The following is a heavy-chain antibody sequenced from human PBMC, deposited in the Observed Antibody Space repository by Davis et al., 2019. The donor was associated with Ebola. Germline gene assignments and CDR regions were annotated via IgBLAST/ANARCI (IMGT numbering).Heavy chain of an antibody. D-gene: IGHD3-3*01. CDR3: ARGRYYDFWSSAFDI. J-gene: IGHJ3*02. CDR2: IFYTGGT. Sequence: SETLSLTCTISGGSISDSYWSWIRQPPGKGLEWIGYIFYTGGTNYNPSLQSRVTMLVDTSTNQFSLKLSSVTAADTAVYYCARGRYYDFWSSAFDIWGQGTMITVSS. CDR1: GGSISDSY. V-gene: IGHV4-59*12.